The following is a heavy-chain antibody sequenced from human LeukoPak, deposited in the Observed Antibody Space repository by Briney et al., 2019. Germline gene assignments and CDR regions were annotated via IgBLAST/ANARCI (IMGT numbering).Heavy chain of an antibody. Sequence: GGSLRPSCAASGFTFSSYAMSWVRQAPGKGLEWVSAISGSGGSTYYADSVKGRFTISRDNSKNTLYLQMNSLRAEDTAVYYCAKALAAAGSGGIWGQGTMVTVSS. CDR2: ISGSGGST. CDR3: AKALAAAGSGGI. V-gene: IGHV3-23*01. CDR1: GFTFSSYA. J-gene: IGHJ3*02. D-gene: IGHD6-13*01.